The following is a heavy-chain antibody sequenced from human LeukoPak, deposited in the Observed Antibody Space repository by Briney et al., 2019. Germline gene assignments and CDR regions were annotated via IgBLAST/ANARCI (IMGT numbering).Heavy chain of an antibody. CDR1: GCTFSSYS. V-gene: IGHV3-48*01. J-gene: IGHJ4*02. CDR3: ARADSCGYYYFDY. CDR2: ISSSSSTI. D-gene: IGHD3-22*01. Sequence: GGSLRLSCAASGCTFSSYSMNWVRQAPGKGLEWVSYISSSSSTIYYADSVKGRFTISRDTAKNSLYLQMNSLRAKDTAVYYCARADSCGYYYFDYWGQGTLVTVSS.